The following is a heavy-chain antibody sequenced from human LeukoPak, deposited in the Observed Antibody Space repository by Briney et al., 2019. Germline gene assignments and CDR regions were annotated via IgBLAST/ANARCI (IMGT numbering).Heavy chain of an antibody. J-gene: IGHJ4*02. V-gene: IGHV4-34*01. CDR1: GGSFSGYY. D-gene: IGHD3-10*01. CDR3: ARLLWFPY. Sequence: PETLSLTCAVYGGSFSGYYWSWIRQPPGKGLEWIGEINHSGSTNYNPSLKSRVTISVDTSKNQFSLKLSSVTAADTAVYYCARLLWFPYWGQGTLVTVSS. CDR2: INHSGST.